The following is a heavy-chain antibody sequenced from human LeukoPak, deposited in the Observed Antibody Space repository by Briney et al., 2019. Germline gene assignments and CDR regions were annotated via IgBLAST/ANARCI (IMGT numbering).Heavy chain of an antibody. V-gene: IGHV3-9*01. CDR3: AKDYSVNYLEYFHH. Sequence: PGGSLRLSCAASGFNFDYYAMHWVRQAPGKGLEWVSGVSWNSGNIGYADSVKGRFTISRDNAKNSLYLQMNSLRAEDTALYYCAKDYSVNYLEYFHHWGQGTLVTVSS. J-gene: IGHJ1*01. D-gene: IGHD1-7*01. CDR2: VSWNSGNI. CDR1: GFNFDYYA.